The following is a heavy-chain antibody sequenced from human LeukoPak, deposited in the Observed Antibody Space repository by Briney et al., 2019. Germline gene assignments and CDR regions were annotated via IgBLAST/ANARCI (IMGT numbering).Heavy chain of an antibody. D-gene: IGHD6-13*01. CDR2: IIPIFGTA. CDR3: ASPAAGLYSTYYYYGMDV. Sequence: SVKVSCKASGGTFSSYAISWVRQAPGQGLEWMGGIIPIFGTANYAQKFQGRVTITADESTSTAYMELSSLRSEDTAVYYCASPAAGLYSTYYYYGMDVWGQGTTVTVSS. J-gene: IGHJ6*02. CDR1: GGTFSSYA. V-gene: IGHV1-69*13.